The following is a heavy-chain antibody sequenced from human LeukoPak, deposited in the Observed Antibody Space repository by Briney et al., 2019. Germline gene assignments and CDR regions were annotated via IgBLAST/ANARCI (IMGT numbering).Heavy chain of an antibody. D-gene: IGHD2-8*01. CDR3: ARDWGHCTNGVCYRFDY. Sequence: PGGSLRLSCVSSGFSFSNYAMSWVRQAPGKGLEWVSSISGSGGSTHYADSVKGRFTISRDDSKNTLYLQMNSLRAEDTAVYYCARDWGHCTNGVCYRFDYWGQGALVTVSS. V-gene: IGHV3-23*01. J-gene: IGHJ4*02. CDR2: ISGSGGST. CDR1: GFSFSNYA.